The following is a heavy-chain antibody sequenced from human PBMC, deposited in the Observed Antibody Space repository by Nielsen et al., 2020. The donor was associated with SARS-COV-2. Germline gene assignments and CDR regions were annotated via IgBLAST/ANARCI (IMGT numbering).Heavy chain of an antibody. J-gene: IGHJ4*02. Sequence: ASVKVSCKASGYTFTSYGISWVRQAPGQGLEWMGWISAHNGNTNYAQKLQGRVTMTTDTSTSTAYMELRSLRSDDTAVYYCARDHRGGVVFVYWGQGTLVTVSS. CDR1: GYTFTSYG. D-gene: IGHD3-10*01. V-gene: IGHV1-18*01. CDR2: ISAHNGNT. CDR3: ARDHRGGVVFVY.